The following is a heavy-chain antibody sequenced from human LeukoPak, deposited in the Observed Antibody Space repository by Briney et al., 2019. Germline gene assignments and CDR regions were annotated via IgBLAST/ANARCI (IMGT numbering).Heavy chain of an antibody. CDR1: GFTFSSYS. J-gene: IGHJ4*02. D-gene: IGHD3-22*01. Sequence: GGSLRLSCVASGFTFSSYSMNWVRQAPGKGLEWVSSISSSSSYIYYADSVKGRFTISRDNAKNSLYLQMNSLRAEDTALYYCARGGDITMIVVVTTFDYWGQGTLVTVSS. CDR3: ARGGDITMIVVVTTFDY. CDR2: ISSSSSYI. V-gene: IGHV3-21*04.